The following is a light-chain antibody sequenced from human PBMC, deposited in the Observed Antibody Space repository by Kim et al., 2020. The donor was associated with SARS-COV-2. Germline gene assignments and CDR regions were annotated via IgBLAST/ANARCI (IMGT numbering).Light chain of an antibody. V-gene: IGLV9-49*01. CDR2: VGTGGIVG. Sequence: CTLNSGYSNYKVDWYQQRPGKGPRFVMRVGTGGIVGSKGDGIPDRFSVLGSGLNRYLTIKNIQEEDESDYHCGADHGSGSKFVVLFGGGTQLTVL. CDR3: GADHGSGSKFVVL. CDR1: SGYSNYK. J-gene: IGLJ2*01.